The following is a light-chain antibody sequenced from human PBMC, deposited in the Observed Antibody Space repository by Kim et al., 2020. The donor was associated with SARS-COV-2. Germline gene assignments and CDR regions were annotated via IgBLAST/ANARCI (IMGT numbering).Light chain of an antibody. CDR3: SSYTTSSIYV. CDR1: SSDIGGFNF. CDR2: DVT. J-gene: IGLJ1*01. Sequence: QSALTQPASVSVSPGQSITISCTGTSSDIGGFNFVSWYQQHPGKAPKLMIYDVTKWPSGVSNRFSGSKSGITASLTISGLQAEDEAVYYCSSYTTSSIYVFGTGTKVTVL. V-gene: IGLV2-14*03.